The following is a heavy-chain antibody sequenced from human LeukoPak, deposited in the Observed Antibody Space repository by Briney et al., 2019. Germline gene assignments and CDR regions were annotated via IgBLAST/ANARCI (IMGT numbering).Heavy chain of an antibody. CDR2: MNPNSGNT. J-gene: IGHJ6*03. D-gene: IGHD6-13*01. Sequence: ASVKVSCKASGYTFTSYDINWVRQATGQGGEWMGWMNPNSGNTGYAQKFQGRVTITRNTSISTAYMELSSLRSEDTAVYYCARGVAGYSSSWSSYYYYYMDVWGKGTTVTVSS. CDR1: GYTFTSYD. CDR3: ARGVAGYSSSWSSYYYYYMDV. V-gene: IGHV1-8*01.